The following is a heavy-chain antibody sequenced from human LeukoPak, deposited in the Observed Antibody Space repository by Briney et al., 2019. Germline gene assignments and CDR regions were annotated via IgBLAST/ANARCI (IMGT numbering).Heavy chain of an antibody. Sequence: GASVKVSCKASGYTFTGYYMHWVRQAPGQGLEWMGRINPNSGGTNYAQKFQGRVTMTEDTSTDTAYMELSSLRSEDTAVYYCATVMWYSVAVNGDWFDPWGQGTLVTVSS. CDR2: INPNSGGT. D-gene: IGHD6-19*01. CDR3: ATVMWYSVAVNGDWFDP. CDR1: GYTFTGYY. J-gene: IGHJ5*02. V-gene: IGHV1-2*06.